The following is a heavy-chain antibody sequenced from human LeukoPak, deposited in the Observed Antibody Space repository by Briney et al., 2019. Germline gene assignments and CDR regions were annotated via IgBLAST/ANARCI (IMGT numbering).Heavy chain of an antibody. Sequence: GGSLRLSCAASGFDGSHYYMAWIRQAPGKGLEWVSYISHTGRTISYADSLKGRFTISRDNAKNSLYLQMNSLRAEDTAVYYCARGGGSGRWGSAFDMWGQGTMVTVSS. J-gene: IGHJ3*02. CDR1: GFDGSHYY. CDR3: ARGGGSGRWGSAFDM. V-gene: IGHV3-11*04. CDR2: ISHTGRTI. D-gene: IGHD6-19*01.